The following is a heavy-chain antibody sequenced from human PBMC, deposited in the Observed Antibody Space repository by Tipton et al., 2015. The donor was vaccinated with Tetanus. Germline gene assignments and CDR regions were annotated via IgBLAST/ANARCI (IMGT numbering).Heavy chain of an antibody. V-gene: IGHV4-59*01. CDR3: ARAPSPHWTVPEH. CDR1: GASISSSY. D-gene: IGHD1-1*01. Sequence: TLSLTCTVSGASISSSYWSWIRQAPGKGLEWIGDTDSSGKSNSNPSLKSRLVISVDTSKSQFSLRLSSVTAADTALYYCARAPSPHWTVPEHWGQGTLVTVSS. CDR2: TDSSGKS. J-gene: IGHJ4*02.